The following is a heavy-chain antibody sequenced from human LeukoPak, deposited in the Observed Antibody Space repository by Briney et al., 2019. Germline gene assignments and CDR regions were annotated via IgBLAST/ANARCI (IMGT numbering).Heavy chain of an antibody. J-gene: IGHJ4*02. CDR2: IWYDGSNK. CDR3: ARDRRGGATYVDY. CDR1: GFTFSSYG. Sequence: PGGSLRLSCAASGFTFSSYGMHWVRQAPGKGLEWVAVIWYDGSNKYYADSVKGRFTFSRDNSKNTLYLQMNSLRAEDTAVYYCARDRRGGATYVDYWGQGTLVTVSS. D-gene: IGHD1-26*01. V-gene: IGHV3-33*01.